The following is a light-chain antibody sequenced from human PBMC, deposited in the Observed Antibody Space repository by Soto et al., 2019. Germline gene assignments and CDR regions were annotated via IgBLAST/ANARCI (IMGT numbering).Light chain of an antibody. CDR2: SNN. CDR1: SSNIGSNY. V-gene: IGLV1-47*02. J-gene: IGLJ7*01. CDR3: AAWDDSLSGLWV. Sequence: QSVLTQPPSASGTPGQRVTISCSGSSSNIGSNYVYWYQQLPGTAPKLLIYSNNQRPSGVPDRFSGSKSGTSASLAISGLRSEDEADYYCAAWDDSLSGLWVFCGGTPLTVL.